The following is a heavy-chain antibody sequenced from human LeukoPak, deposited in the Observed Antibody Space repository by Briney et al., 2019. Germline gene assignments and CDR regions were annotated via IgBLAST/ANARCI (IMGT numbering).Heavy chain of an antibody. Sequence: SETLSLTCTVSGGSISSYYWSWIRQPPGKGLEWIGYMYYNRSTNYNPSLKSRVTISVDTSKNQFSLKLSSVTAADTAVYYCARDRRYFSFWGQGTLVTVSS. CDR2: MYYNRST. CDR3: ARDRRYFSF. D-gene: IGHD2/OR15-2a*01. J-gene: IGHJ4*02. V-gene: IGHV4-59*01. CDR1: GGSISSYY.